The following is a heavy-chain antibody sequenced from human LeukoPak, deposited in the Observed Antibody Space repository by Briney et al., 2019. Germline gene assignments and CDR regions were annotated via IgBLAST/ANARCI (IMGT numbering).Heavy chain of an antibody. D-gene: IGHD3-22*01. CDR1: GFTFNNYW. J-gene: IGHJ4*02. V-gene: IGHV3-7*01. Sequence: GGSLRLSCAASGFTFNNYWMTWVRQAPGKGLEWVATIKYDGRDKHYVDSVKGRFATSRDNANNSVHLQMNSLRAEDTAVYFCARSYTASGYYYGVAYRGQGTLVSVSS. CDR3: ARSYTASGYYYGVAY. CDR2: IKYDGRDK.